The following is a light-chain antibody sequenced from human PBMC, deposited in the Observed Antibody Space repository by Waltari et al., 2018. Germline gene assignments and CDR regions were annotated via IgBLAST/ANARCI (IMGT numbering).Light chain of an antibody. V-gene: IGKV1-16*02. CDR3: QQYNSFPPT. Sequence: TCRESHAINTFLGWFQQKPGKAPRSLIYAASTLQSGVSSNFSGSGSGTNFTLTISSLQPEDCATYYCQQYNSFPPTFGGGTRVEI. CDR1: HAINTF. J-gene: IGKJ4*01. CDR2: AAS.